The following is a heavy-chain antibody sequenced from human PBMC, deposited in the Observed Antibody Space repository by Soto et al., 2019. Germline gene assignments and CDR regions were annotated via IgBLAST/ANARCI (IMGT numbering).Heavy chain of an antibody. Sequence: HPGGSLRLSCAASGFTFSIYAMSWVRQAPGKGLEWVSAISGSGGSTYYADSVKGRFTISRDNSKNTLYLQMNSLRAEDTAVYYCAKDLVVMVYVGDAFDIWGQGTMVTVSS. J-gene: IGHJ3*02. D-gene: IGHD2-8*01. V-gene: IGHV3-23*01. CDR1: GFTFSIYA. CDR3: AKDLVVMVYVGDAFDI. CDR2: ISGSGGST.